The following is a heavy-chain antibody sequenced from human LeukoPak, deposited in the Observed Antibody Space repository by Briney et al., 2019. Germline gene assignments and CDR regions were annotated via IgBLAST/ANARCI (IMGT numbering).Heavy chain of an antibody. Sequence: GGSLRLSCAASGFTFNNNLMHWVRQAPGKGLVWVSGINDDGSSTTYADSVKGRFTISRDNAKNTLYLQMNSLRAEDTALYYCARASYYYDTPGHWGQGTRVTVSS. CDR1: GFTFNNNL. V-gene: IGHV3-74*01. CDR2: INDDGSST. D-gene: IGHD3-22*01. J-gene: IGHJ4*02. CDR3: ARASYYYDTPGH.